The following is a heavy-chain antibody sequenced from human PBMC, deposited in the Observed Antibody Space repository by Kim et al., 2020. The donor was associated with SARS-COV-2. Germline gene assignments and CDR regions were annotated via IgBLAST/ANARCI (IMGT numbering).Heavy chain of an antibody. D-gene: IGHD6-13*01. V-gene: IGHV1-46*02. CDR3: ARSPHSSSWYY. CDR1: GYTFNSYY. J-gene: IGHJ4*02. CDR2: INPSGGST. Sequence: ASVKVSCKESGYTFNSYYMHWVRQAPGQGLEWMGIINPSGGSTRYAQKFQGRVTMTRDTATSTVYMELSSLRSEDTAVYYCARSPHSSSWYYWGQGTLFTISS.